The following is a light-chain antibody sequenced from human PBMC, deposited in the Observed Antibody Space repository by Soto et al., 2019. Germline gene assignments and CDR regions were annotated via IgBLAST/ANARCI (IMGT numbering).Light chain of an antibody. V-gene: IGKV3-20*01. CDR2: GAT. CDR1: QSVSSSY. Sequence: EIVLTQTPGTLSLSPGERVTLSCRASQSVSSSYLAWYQQKLGQAPRLLIYGATSKAPGIPDRFSGSGSGIDFTLTIRRLEPEDFSVYHCRHYDTFGRGTKVEV. CDR3: RHYDT. J-gene: IGKJ1*01.